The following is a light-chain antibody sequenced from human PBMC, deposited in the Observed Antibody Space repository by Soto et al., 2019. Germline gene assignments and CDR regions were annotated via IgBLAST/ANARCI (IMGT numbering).Light chain of an antibody. Sequence: DIQMTQSPSSLSASVGDRVTITCRASQALSNYLACYQQKPGKVPKLLIYATSTLQSGVPSRFSGSGSGTDFTLSISSLQPEDVATYYCQKYNSAPWTFGQGTKVEIK. CDR1: QALSNY. CDR2: ATS. V-gene: IGKV1-27*01. J-gene: IGKJ1*01. CDR3: QKYNSAPWT.